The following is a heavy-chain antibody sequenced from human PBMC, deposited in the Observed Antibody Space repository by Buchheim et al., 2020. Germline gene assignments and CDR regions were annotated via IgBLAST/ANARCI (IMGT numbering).Heavy chain of an antibody. Sequence: QVQLQQWGAGLLKPSETLSLTCAVYGGSFSAYFWSWIRQPPGKGLEWIGETNHRGNTNYNPSLKDRLTISVNPSKKQFSLKLRSVTAADTAVYYCQKWLRAPDAFDIWGQGT. CDR1: GGSFSAYF. CDR3: QKWLRAPDAFDI. V-gene: IGHV4-34*01. D-gene: IGHD3-22*01. J-gene: IGHJ3*02. CDR2: TNHRGNT.